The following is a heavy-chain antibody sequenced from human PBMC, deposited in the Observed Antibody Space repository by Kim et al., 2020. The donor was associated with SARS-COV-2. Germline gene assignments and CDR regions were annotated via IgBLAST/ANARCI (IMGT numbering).Heavy chain of an antibody. D-gene: IGHD6-13*01. V-gene: IGHV3-7*04. CDR3: ARAIAAAGGY. CDR2: INQDGSKI. CDR1: GFVISPYW. J-gene: IGHJ4*02. Sequence: GGSLRLSCAASGFVISPYWMHWVRQAPGKGLEWVANINQDGSKIYYVDSVKGRFTISRDNAKNSLYLQMNSLRAEDTAVYYCARAIAAAGGYWGQGTLVT.